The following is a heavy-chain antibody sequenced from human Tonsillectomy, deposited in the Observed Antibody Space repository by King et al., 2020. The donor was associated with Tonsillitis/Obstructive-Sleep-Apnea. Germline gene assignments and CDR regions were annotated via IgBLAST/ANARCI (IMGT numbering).Heavy chain of an antibody. J-gene: IGHJ4*02. CDR2: ISGSDGNT. CDR3: ATLSSGYYARDY. D-gene: IGHD3-22*01. V-gene: IGHV3-23*04. CDR1: GFTFSSYA. Sequence: VQLVESGGGLVQPGGLLRLSCAAAGFTFSSYAMSWVRQAPGKGLEWVSTISGSDGNTYYADSVKGRFTISRDNSKNTLYLQMNSLRAEDTAVYYCATLSSGYYARDYWGQGTLVTVSS.